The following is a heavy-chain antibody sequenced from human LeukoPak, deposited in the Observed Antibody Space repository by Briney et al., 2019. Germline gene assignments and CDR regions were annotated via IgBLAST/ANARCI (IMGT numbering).Heavy chain of an antibody. CDR2: IYHSGST. Sequence: PSETLSLTCTLSGYSISSGYYWGWIRQPPGKGLEWIGSIYHSGSTYYNPSLKSRVTISVDTSKNQFSLKLSSVTAADTAVYYCARDSPTADIEVVPAAILIDWGQGTLVTVSS. V-gene: IGHV4-38-2*02. CDR3: ARDSPTADIEVVPAAILID. CDR1: GYSISSGYY. D-gene: IGHD2-2*02. J-gene: IGHJ4*02.